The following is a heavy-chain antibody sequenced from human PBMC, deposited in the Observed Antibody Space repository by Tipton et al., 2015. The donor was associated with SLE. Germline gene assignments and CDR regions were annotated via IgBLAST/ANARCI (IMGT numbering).Heavy chain of an antibody. V-gene: IGHV4-34*01. J-gene: IGHJ4*02. CDR3: ARDGQWQPLGFFDY. D-gene: IGHD6-19*01. Sequence: TLSLTCAVYGGSFSGYYWSWIRQPPGKGLEWIGEINHSGSTSYNPSLKSRVTISVDTSKNQFSLKLSSVTAADTAVYYCARDGQWQPLGFFDYWGQGRLVTVSS. CDR1: GGSFSGYY. CDR2: INHSGST.